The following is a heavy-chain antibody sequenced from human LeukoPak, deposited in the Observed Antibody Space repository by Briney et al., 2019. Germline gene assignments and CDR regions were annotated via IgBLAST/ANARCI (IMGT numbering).Heavy chain of an antibody. CDR2: ISYDGSNK. CDR3: ARDMISGWFTDS. D-gene: IGHD3/OR15-3a*01. V-gene: IGHV3-30-3*01. Sequence: GGSLRLSCAASGFTFISYAMHWVRQAPGKGLEWVAVISYDGSNKYYADSVKGRFTISRDNSKNTLYLQMNSLRAEDTAVYYCARDMISGWFTDSWGQGTLVTVSS. J-gene: IGHJ5*01. CDR1: GFTFISYA.